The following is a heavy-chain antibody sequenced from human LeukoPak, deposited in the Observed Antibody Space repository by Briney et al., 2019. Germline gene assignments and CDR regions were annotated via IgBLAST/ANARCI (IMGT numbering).Heavy chain of an antibody. D-gene: IGHD5-18*01. Sequence: GASVKVSCKASGYTFTSYAISWVRQAPGQGLEWMGWISGYNGNTKYAQKVQGRVTMTTDTSTSTAYMELRSLRSDDTVVYYCARGYSYGSDYHYGMDVWGQGTTVTVSS. CDR2: ISGYNGNT. CDR1: GYTFTSYA. V-gene: IGHV1-18*01. J-gene: IGHJ6*02. CDR3: ARGYSYGSDYHYGMDV.